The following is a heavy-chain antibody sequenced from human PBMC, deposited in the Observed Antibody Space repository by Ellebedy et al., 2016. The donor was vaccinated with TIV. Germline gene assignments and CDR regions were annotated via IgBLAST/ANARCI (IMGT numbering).Heavy chain of an antibody. V-gene: IGHV3-74*01. Sequence: GESLKISCAASGFTFSRHWMHWIRQAPGKGLVWLSRINGDGGFTSHADFVKGRFTISKDNAKNSLDLQMNSLRAEDTAVSYCARDMGSEGSQNYRIFYWGQGTLVTVSS. J-gene: IGHJ4*02. CDR3: ARDMGSEGSQNYRIFY. D-gene: IGHD3-16*02. CDR1: GFTFSRHW. CDR2: INGDGGFT.